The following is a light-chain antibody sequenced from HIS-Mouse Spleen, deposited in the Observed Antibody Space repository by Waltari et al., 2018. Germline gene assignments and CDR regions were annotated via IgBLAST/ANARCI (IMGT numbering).Light chain of an antibody. J-gene: IGLJ2*01. Sequence: SAELTQDPAVSVALGQTVRITCKGDRHRSYYASWYQQKPGQAPVLVIYGKNNRPSGIPDRFSGSSSGNTASLTITGAQAEDEADYYCNSRDSSGNHVVFGGGTKLTVL. CDR2: GKN. V-gene: IGLV3-19*01. CDR1: RHRSYY. CDR3: NSRDSSGNHVV.